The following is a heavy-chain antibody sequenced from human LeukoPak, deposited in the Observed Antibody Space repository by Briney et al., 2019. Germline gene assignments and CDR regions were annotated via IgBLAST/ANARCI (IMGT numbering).Heavy chain of an antibody. CDR1: GASISSGSYF. J-gene: IGHJ4*02. D-gene: IGHD3-10*01. CDR3: VRRSRGGFDY. V-gene: IGHV4-39*01. CDR2: IYYSGTT. Sequence: SETLSLTCTVSGASISSGSYFWGWIRQPPGKGLEWIGNIYYSGTTYYNPSLKSRVTISVDTSKNQFSLKLSSVTAADTAVYYCVRRSRGGFDYWGQGTLVTVSS.